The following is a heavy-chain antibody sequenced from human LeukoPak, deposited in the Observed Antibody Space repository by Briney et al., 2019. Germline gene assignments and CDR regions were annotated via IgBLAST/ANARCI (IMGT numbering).Heavy chain of an antibody. CDR3: ARNLGPFDV. Sequence: PGGSLRLSCAASGFTFNDFAMTWVRQAPGKGLEWVSTIADAGTYYADSVKGRFIISRDNSKNMMYLQLNCLRADDTAMYYCARNLGPFDVRGHGTMVTVSS. J-gene: IGHJ3*01. D-gene: IGHD3-16*01. CDR2: IADAGT. CDR1: GFTFNDFA. V-gene: IGHV3-23*01.